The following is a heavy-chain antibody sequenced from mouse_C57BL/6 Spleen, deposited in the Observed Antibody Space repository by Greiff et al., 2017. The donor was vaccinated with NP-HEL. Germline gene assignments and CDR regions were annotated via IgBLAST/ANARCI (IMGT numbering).Heavy chain of an antibody. CDR2: IGPSDSYT. V-gene: IGHV1-50*01. J-gene: IGHJ2*01. CDR1: GYTFTSYW. CDR3: ARRDLDY. Sequence: VQLLQPGAELVKPGASVKLSCTASGYTFTSYWMQWVQQRPGQGLEWIGEIGPSDSYTNYNQKFQGKATLTVATSSSTAYKQLSSLTSEDSAVYYCARRDLDYWGKGTTLTVSS.